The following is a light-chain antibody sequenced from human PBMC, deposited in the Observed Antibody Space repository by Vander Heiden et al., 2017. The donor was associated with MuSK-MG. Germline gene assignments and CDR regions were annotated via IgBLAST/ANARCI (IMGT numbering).Light chain of an antibody. CDR1: VLARTS. Sequence: YALPQSSSVSLSPGQPARITPSGDVLARTSARRFQLQPGRAPLLLIYKDSGRPAGIPGRFSGSSSGTTITLTISGAQVEDEAEYYCDWATDNYLGLFGGGTKLTVL. CDR2: KDS. J-gene: IGLJ2*01. V-gene: IGLV3-27*01. CDR3: DWATDNYLGL.